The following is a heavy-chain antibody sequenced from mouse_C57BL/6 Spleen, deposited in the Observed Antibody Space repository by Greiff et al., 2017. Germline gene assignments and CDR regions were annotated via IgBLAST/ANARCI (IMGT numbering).Heavy chain of an antibody. CDR1: GYTFTSYW. CDR3: ARRGYDFDYYAMDY. J-gene: IGHJ4*01. V-gene: IGHV1-69*01. Sequence: QVQLQQPGAELVMPGASVKLSCKASGYTFTSYWMHWVKQRPGQGLEWIGEIDPSDSYTNYNQKFKGKSTLTVDKSSSTAYMRLSSLTSEDSAVYYCARRGYDFDYYAMDYWGQGTSVTVSS. D-gene: IGHD2-4*01. CDR2: IDPSDSYT.